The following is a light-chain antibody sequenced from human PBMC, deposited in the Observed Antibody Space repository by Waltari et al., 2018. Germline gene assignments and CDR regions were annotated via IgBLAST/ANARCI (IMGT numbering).Light chain of an antibody. CDR3: SSFTSSTTGI. CDR2: DVS. Sequence: SALTQPDSVSGSPGQSITIPCTGVSSDGRADNFVSWYRRHPGEAPKVIIYDVSNRPSGVSNRFSGSKSGSTASLTISGLQPEDEAVYYCSSFTSSTTGIFGGGTKLTVL. V-gene: IGLV2-14*03. CDR1: SSDGRADNF. J-gene: IGLJ2*01.